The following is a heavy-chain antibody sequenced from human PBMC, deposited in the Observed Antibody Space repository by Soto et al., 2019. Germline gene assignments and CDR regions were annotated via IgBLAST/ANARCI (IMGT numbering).Heavy chain of an antibody. D-gene: IGHD6-6*01. CDR3: ATTREGQLAAFDI. V-gene: IGHV5-51*01. CDR2: IYPGDSDT. J-gene: IGHJ3*02. Sequence: ESLKLSCTGSGYRFTSYWIGWVLHMPGKGLEWMGIIYPGDSDTRYSPSFQGQVTISADKSISTAYLQWSSLKASDTAMYYCATTREGQLAAFDIWGQGTMVTVSS. CDR1: GYRFTSYW.